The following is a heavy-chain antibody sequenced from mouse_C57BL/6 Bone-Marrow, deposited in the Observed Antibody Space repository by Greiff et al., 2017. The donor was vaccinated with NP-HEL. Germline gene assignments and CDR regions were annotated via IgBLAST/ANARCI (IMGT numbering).Heavy chain of an antibody. D-gene: IGHD1-1*01. CDR2: IDPENGDT. Sequence: EVKLMESGAELVRPGASVKLSCTASGFNIKDDYMHWVKQRPEQGLEWIGWIDPENGDTEYASKFQGKATITADTSSNTAYLQLSSLTSEDTAVYYCTALLRYLDYWGQGTTLTVSS. J-gene: IGHJ2*01. CDR1: GFNIKDDY. V-gene: IGHV14-4*01. CDR3: TALLRYLDY.